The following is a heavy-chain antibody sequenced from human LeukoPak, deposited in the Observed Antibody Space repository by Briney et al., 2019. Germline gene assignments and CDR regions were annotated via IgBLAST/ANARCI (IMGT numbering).Heavy chain of an antibody. J-gene: IGHJ4*02. D-gene: IGHD1-20*01. CDR1: GGSISSYY. Sequence: SETLSLTCTVSGGSISSYYWGWIRQPPGKGLEWIGSIYHSGSTYYNSFLKSRVTISVDTSKNQFSLKLSSVTAADTAVYYCARIITGTTFYFDYWGQGTLVTVSS. CDR3: ARIITGTTFYFDY. CDR2: IYHSGST. V-gene: IGHV4-38-2*02.